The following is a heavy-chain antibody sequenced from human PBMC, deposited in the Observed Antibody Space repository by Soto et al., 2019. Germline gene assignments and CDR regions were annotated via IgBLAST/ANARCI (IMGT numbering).Heavy chain of an antibody. CDR2: IIPIFGTA. J-gene: IGHJ4*02. V-gene: IGHV1-69*13. CDR3: ARDPGVARWLQSESVE. Sequence: SVKVSCKASGGTFSSYAISWVRQAPGQGLEWMGGIIPIFGTANYAQKFQGRVTITADESTSTAYMELSSLRSEDTAVYYCARDPGVARWLQSESVEWGQGTLVTVSS. CDR1: GGTFSSYA. D-gene: IGHD5-12*01.